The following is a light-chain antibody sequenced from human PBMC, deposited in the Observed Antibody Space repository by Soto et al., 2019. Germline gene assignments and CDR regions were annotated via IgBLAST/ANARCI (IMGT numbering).Light chain of an antibody. CDR2: EVT. J-gene: IGLJ3*02. Sequence: QSVLTQPPSVSGSPGQSITISCTGTSSDVGDYNRVSWYQHHPGKAPKLMIFEVTNRPSGISDRFSGFKSGSTASLTISGLQPDDEADYYCISFTPSTTTHWVFGGGTKLTVL. CDR1: SSDVGDYNR. V-gene: IGLV2-14*01. CDR3: ISFTPSTTTHWV.